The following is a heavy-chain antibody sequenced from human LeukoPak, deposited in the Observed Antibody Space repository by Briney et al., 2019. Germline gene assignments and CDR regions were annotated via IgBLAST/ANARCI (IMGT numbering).Heavy chain of an antibody. J-gene: IGHJ4*02. Sequence: GGSLRLSCAASGFTFSSYGMHWVRQAPGKGLEWVAFIRYDGSNKYYADSGKGRFTICRDNSKNTLYLQMNSLRAEDTAVYYCAKPRGGYNPGDYWGQGTLVTVSS. CDR1: GFTFSSYG. D-gene: IGHD1-1*01. V-gene: IGHV3-30*02. CDR3: AKPRGGYNPGDY. CDR2: IRYDGSNK.